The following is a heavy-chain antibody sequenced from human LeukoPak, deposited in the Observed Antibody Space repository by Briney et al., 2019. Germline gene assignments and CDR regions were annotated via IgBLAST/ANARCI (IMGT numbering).Heavy chain of an antibody. V-gene: IGHV2-5*02. J-gene: IGHJ4*02. CDR2: IYWDDDK. D-gene: IGHD3-9*01. CDR1: GFSLSTSGVG. Sequence: SGPTLVNPTQTLTLTCTFSGFSLSTSGVGVGWIRQPPGKALEWLALIYWDDDKRYSPSLKSRLTITKDTSKNQVVLTMTNTDPVDTATYYCAHSLRRYFDETPFDYWGQGTLVTVSS. CDR3: AHSLRRYFDETPFDY.